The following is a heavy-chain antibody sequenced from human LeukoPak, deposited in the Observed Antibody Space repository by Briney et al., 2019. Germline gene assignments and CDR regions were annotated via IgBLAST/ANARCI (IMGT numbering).Heavy chain of an antibody. CDR1: GGSFSGYY. V-gene: IGHV4-34*01. D-gene: IGHD3-3*01. CDR2: INHSGST. CDR3: ARDQGYDFWSGYYTVSGYFDY. Sequence: SETLSLTCAVYGGSFSGYYWSWIRQPPGKGLEWIGEINHSGSTNYNPSLKSRVTISVDTSKNQFSLKLSSVTAADTAVYYCARDQGYDFWSGYYTVSGYFDYWGQGTLVTVSS. J-gene: IGHJ4*02.